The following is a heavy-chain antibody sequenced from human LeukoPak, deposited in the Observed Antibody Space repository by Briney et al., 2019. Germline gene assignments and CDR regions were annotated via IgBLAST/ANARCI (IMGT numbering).Heavy chain of an antibody. CDR3: ARDRAAIDY. Sequence: GGSLRLSCAASGFTFSSYAMSWVRQAPGKGLEWVANIKQDGSEKYYVDSVKGRFTISRDNAKNSLYLQMNSLRAKDTAVYYCARDRAAIDYWGQGTLVTVSS. V-gene: IGHV3-7*01. D-gene: IGHD2-15*01. CDR1: GFTFSSYA. J-gene: IGHJ4*02. CDR2: IKQDGSEK.